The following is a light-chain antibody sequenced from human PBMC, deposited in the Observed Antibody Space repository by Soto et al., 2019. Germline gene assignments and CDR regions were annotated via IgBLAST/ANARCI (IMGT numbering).Light chain of an antibody. CDR1: SSDVGGYNF. Sequence: QSALTQTASVSGSPGQSITISCTGTSSDVGGYNFVSWYQQHPGKAPKVVIYEVSNRPSGISSRFSGSKSGNTASLTISGLQAEDEADYYCISYTTTNTYVFGTGTRSPS. CDR2: EVS. V-gene: IGLV2-14*01. J-gene: IGLJ1*01. CDR3: ISYTTTNTYV.